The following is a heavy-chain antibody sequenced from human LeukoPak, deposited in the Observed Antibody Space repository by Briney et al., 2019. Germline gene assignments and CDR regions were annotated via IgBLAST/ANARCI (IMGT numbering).Heavy chain of an antibody. CDR3: AKAPGSGSYYNL. V-gene: IGHV3-23*01. Sequence: GGSLRLSCAASGFTFSSFAMTWVRQAPGKGLEWVSGISGSGGSTYYADSVKGRFTISRDNSKNTLYLQMNSLRAEDTAVYFCAKAPGSGSYYNLWGQGTLVTVPS. CDR2: ISGSGGST. J-gene: IGHJ5*02. D-gene: IGHD3-10*01. CDR1: GFTFSSFA.